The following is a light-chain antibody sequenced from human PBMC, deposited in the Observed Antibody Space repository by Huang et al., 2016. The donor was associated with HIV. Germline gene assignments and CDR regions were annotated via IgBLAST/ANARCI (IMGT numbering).Light chain of an antibody. V-gene: IGKV1-5*03. CDR1: QSISSW. CDR2: KAS. J-gene: IGKJ2*01. Sequence: DIQMTQSPSTLSASVGDRVTITCRASQSISSWLAWYQQKPGKAPKVLIYKASSLESGVPSRFSGSGSGTEFTLTISSLQPEDFATYYCQQYNRYSYTFGQGTNLEIK. CDR3: QQYNRYSYT.